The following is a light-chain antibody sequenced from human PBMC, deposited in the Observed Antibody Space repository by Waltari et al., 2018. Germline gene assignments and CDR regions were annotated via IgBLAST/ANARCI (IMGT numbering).Light chain of an antibody. CDR1: QSLLHSDGYNC. V-gene: IGKV2-28*01. J-gene: IGKJ4*01. CDR3: MQTLQTFT. CDR2: LGS. Sequence: DIVMIQSPLSLSVTPGEPASISCRSSQSLLHSDGYNCLDWYLQKPGQSPHLLIYLGSNRASGVPDRFSGSGSGTDFTLKISRVEAEDVGVYYCMQTLQTFTFGGGTKVEIK.